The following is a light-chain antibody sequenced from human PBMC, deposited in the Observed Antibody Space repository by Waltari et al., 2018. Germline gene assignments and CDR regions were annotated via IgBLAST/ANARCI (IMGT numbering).Light chain of an antibody. CDR1: QNISSN. CDR3: QESYSTSFT. J-gene: IGKJ2*01. Sequence: DIQMTQSASSLSASVGDRVTIPCRASQNISSNLNWYQKKPGKAPKLLIYAASTLQSGVSSRFSGSGSGTDFALTISSLQPEDFATFYCQESYSTSFTFGQGTNLEIK. CDR2: AAS. V-gene: IGKV1-39*01.